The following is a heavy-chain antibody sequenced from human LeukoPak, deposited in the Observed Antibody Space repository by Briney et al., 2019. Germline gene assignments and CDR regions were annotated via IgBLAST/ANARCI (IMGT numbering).Heavy chain of an antibody. J-gene: IGHJ3*02. CDR1: GYTFTSYD. CDR2: MNPNSGNT. Sequence: ASVKVSCKASGYTFTSYDINWVRQATGQGLEWMGWMNPNSGNTGYAQKFQGRVTMTRNTSISTAYMELSSLRSEDTAVYYCARSQKKLGGYNDFWSGYSDAFDIWGQGTMVTVSS. CDR3: ARSQKKLGGYNDFWSGYSDAFDI. D-gene: IGHD3-3*01. V-gene: IGHV1-8*01.